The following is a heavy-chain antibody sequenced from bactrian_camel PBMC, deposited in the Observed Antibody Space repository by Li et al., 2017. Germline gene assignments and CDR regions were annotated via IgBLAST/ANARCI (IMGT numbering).Heavy chain of an antibody. Sequence: HVQLVESGGGSVQAGGSLRLSCAASGYTSNMYCMAWFRQAPGNEREGVASIENDGRIKYTDSVKGRFTISKDTAKNTLYLQMNSLKPEDTAMCYCAASFVPISSAGYCYTLDYWGQGTQVTVS. V-gene: IGHV3S6*01. J-gene: IGHJ4*01. D-gene: IGHD2*01. CDR3: AASFVPISSAGYCYTLDY. CDR1: GYTSNMYC. CDR2: IENDGRI.